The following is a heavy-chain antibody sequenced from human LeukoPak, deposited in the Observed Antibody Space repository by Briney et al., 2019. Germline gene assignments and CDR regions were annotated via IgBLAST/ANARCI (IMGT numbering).Heavy chain of an antibody. CDR2: IYHSGST. CDR1: GYSISSGYY. V-gene: IGHV4-38-2*02. CDR3: ARIGFHYYDSSGYLDY. D-gene: IGHD3-22*01. Sequence: NPSETLSLTCTVSGYSISSGYYWGWIRQPPGKGLEWIGSIYHSGSTYYNPSLKSRVTISVDTSKNQFSLKLSSVTAADTAVYYCARIGFHYYDSSGYLDYWGQGTLVTVSS. J-gene: IGHJ4*02.